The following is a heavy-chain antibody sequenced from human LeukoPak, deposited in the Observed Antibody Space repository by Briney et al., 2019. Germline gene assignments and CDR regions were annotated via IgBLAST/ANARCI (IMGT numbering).Heavy chain of an antibody. D-gene: IGHD3-3*01. V-gene: IGHV1-2*02. CDR1: GYTFTGYY. Sequence: ASVKVSCKASGYTFTGYYMHWVRQAPGQGLEWMGWINPNSGGTNYAQKFQGRVTMTRDTSISTAYMELSRLRSDDTAVYYCARVGYDFWSGYYYMDVWGKGTTVTVSS. J-gene: IGHJ6*03. CDR2: INPNSGGT. CDR3: ARVGYDFWSGYYYMDV.